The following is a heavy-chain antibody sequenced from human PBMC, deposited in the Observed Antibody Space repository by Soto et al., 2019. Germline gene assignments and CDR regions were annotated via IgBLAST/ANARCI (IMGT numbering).Heavy chain of an antibody. J-gene: IGHJ6*02. CDR2: ISGSGGST. D-gene: IGHD3-10*01. V-gene: IGHV3-23*01. CDR3: AKDQSPYYYGSGDYGMDV. Sequence: GGSLRLSCAASGFTFSSYAMSWVRQAPGKGLEWVSAISGSGGSTYYADSVKGRFTISRDNSKNTLYLQMNSLRAEDTAVYYCAKDQSPYYYGSGDYGMDVWGQGTTVTVSS. CDR1: GFTFSSYA.